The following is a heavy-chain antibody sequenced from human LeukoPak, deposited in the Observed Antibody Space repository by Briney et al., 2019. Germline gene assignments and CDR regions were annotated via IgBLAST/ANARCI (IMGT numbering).Heavy chain of an antibody. CDR1: GFTFSSYS. J-gene: IGHJ4*02. CDR3: ARLEFSYGSGSYYNGGLDY. D-gene: IGHD3-10*01. Sequence: GGSLRLSCAASGFTFSSYSMNWVRQAPGKGLEWVSSISSSSSYIYYADSVKGRFTISRDNAKNSLYLQMNSLRAEDTAVYYCARLEFSYGSGSYYNGGLDYWGQGTLVTVSS. V-gene: IGHV3-21*01. CDR2: ISSSSSYI.